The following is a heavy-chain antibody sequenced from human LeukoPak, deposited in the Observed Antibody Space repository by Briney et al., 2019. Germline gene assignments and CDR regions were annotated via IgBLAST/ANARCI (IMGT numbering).Heavy chain of an antibody. D-gene: IGHD3-3*01. CDR3: ARGQRAHVEWSPYMDV. Sequence: GGSLRLSCSASGFTFTTYGMNWVRQAPGKGLEWVSGIGGSGVRTYYADSVKGRFTISRDNSRNTLYLQMNNLRTEDTAVYYCARGQRAHVEWSPYMDVWGKGTTVTVSS. V-gene: IGHV3-23*01. J-gene: IGHJ6*04. CDR1: GFTFTTYG. CDR2: IGGSGVRT.